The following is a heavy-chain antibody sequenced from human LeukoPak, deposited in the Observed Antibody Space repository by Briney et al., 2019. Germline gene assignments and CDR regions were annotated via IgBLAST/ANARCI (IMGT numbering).Heavy chain of an antibody. D-gene: IGHD6-19*01. Sequence: ASVKVSCKASGYTFTSYYMHWVRQAPGQGLEWMGIINPSGGSTSYAQKFQGRVTMTRDTSTSTVYMELSSLRSEDTAVSYCARESIAVAVPYYYYMDVWGKGTTVTVSS. CDR1: GYTFTSYY. CDR3: ARESIAVAVPYYYYMDV. J-gene: IGHJ6*03. CDR2: INPSGGST. V-gene: IGHV1-46*01.